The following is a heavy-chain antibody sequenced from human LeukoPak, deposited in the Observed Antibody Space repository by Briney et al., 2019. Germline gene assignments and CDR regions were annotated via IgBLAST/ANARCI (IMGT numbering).Heavy chain of an antibody. Sequence: SETLSLTCTVSGGSISISRYYWGWIRQPPGKGLEWIGSIYYSGSTYYNPSLKSRVTISVDTSKNQFSLKLSSVTAADTAVYYCARQAPSEDSCGYYYFDYWGQGTLVTVSS. CDR3: ARQAPSEDSCGYYYFDY. CDR1: GGSISISRYY. V-gene: IGHV4-39*01. J-gene: IGHJ4*02. CDR2: IYYSGST. D-gene: IGHD3-22*01.